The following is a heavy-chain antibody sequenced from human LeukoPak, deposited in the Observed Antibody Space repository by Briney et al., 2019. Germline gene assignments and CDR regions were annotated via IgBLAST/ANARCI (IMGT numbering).Heavy chain of an antibody. CDR1: GFTFSSYA. D-gene: IGHD6-19*01. CDR3: ARVRGGAVAGTWFDP. CDR2: ISSSGSTI. J-gene: IGHJ5*02. Sequence: GGSLRLSCAASGFTFSSYAMSWIRQAPGKGLEWVSYISSSGSTIYYADSVKGRFTISRDNAKNSLYLQMNSLRAEDTAVYYCARVRGGAVAGTWFDPWGQGTLVTVSS. V-gene: IGHV3-11*01.